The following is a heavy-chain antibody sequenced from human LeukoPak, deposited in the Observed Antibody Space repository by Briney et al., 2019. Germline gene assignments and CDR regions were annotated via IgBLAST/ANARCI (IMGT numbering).Heavy chain of an antibody. CDR2: INSDGSST. V-gene: IGHV3-74*01. D-gene: IGHD1-1*01. J-gene: IGHJ5*02. CDR3: ARGVAGNWFDP. CDR1: GFTFSSYW. Sequence: GGSLRLSCAASGFTFSSYWMHWVRHAPGKGLVWVSRINSDGSSTIYADSVKGRFTISRDNAKNTLYLQMNSLRAEDTAVYYCARGVAGNWFDPWGQGTLVTVSS.